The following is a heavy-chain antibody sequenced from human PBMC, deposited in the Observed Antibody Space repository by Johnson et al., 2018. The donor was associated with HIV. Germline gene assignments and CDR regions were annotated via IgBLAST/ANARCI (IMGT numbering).Heavy chain of an antibody. CDR1: GFTFSSYA. J-gene: IGHJ3*02. Sequence: VQLVESGGGLVQPGRSLRLSCAASGFTFSSYAMHWVRQAPGKGLEWVAVISYDGSNKYYADSVKGRFTISRDNSKITLYLQMHSLRAEDTAVYYCTTDLALPPHWGPTGWDGFDIWGQGTMVTVSS. V-gene: IGHV3-30*04. CDR2: ISYDGSNK. D-gene: IGHD7-27*01. CDR3: TTDLALPPHWGPTGWDGFDI.